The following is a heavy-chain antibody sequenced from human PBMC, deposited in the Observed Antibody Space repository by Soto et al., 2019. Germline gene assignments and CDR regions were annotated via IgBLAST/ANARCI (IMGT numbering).Heavy chain of an antibody. D-gene: IGHD6-19*01. J-gene: IGHJ3*02. CDR2: IKSKTDGGTT. Sequence: EVQLVESGGGLVKPGGSLRLSCAASGFTFSNAWMSWVRQAPGKGLEWVGRIKSKTDGGTTDYAAPVKGRFTISRDDSKNTLYLQMNSLKTEDTAVYYCTTEPYPMGASGWYAAFDIWGQGTMVTVSS. V-gene: IGHV3-15*01. CDR1: GFTFSNAW. CDR3: TTEPYPMGASGWYAAFDI.